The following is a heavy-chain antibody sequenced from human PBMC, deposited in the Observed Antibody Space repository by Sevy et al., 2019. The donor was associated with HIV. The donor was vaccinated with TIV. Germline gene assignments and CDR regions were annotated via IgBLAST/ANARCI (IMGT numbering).Heavy chain of an antibody. D-gene: IGHD6-13*01. CDR1: GFTFRNYW. J-gene: IGHJ4*02. CDR2: IHTDGSSS. CDR3: VRAIGAAGSY. Sequence: GGSLRLSCAASGFTFRNYWMHWVRQAPGKGLVSVSYIHTDGSSSYYADYVKGRFTISRDNAQNTLYLQMNSLRAEDAALYYCVRAIGAAGSYWGLGTLVTVSS. V-gene: IGHV3-74*01.